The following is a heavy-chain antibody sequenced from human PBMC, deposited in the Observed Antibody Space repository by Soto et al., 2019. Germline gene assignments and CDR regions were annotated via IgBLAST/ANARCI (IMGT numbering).Heavy chain of an antibody. CDR2: ISYRGIT. CDR3: ARMSSTGTRWFDS. J-gene: IGHJ5*01. V-gene: IGHV4-31*01. Sequence: QVQLQESGPGLVKPSQTLSLTCTVSGASISSGAYYCSWIRHFQGKCLEWIGDISYRGITHYKPSLNSLVTISRDTSENQFSLKVNSVTAADTAVYYCARMSSTGTRWFDSLGQGTQVTVSS. D-gene: IGHD3-9*01. CDR1: GASISSGAYY.